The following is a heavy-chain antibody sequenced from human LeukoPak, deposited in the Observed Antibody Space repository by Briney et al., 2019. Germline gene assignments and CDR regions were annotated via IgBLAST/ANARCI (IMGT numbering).Heavy chain of an antibody. CDR1: GYTFTGYY. V-gene: IGHV1-2*02. D-gene: IGHD3-22*01. CDR2: INPNSGGT. CDR3: ASDIIYDSSGSDY. J-gene: IGHJ4*02. Sequence: ASVKVSCKASGYTFTGYYMHWVRQAPGQGLEWMGWINPNSGGTNYAQKFQGRVTMTRDTSISTAYMELSRLRSDDTAVYYCASDIIYDSSGSDYWGQGTLVTVSS.